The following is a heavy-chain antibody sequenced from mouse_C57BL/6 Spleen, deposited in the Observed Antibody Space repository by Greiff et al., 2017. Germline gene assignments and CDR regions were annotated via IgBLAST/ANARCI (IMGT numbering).Heavy chain of an antibody. CDR1: GYTFTDYY. D-gene: IGHD1-1*01. V-gene: IGHV1-19*01. J-gene: IGHJ2*01. CDR3: ARRMTVVATEGFDY. Sequence: VQLQQSGPVLVKPGASVKMSCKASGYTFTDYYMNWVKQSHGKSLEWIGVINPYNGGTSYNQKFKGKATLTVDKSSSTAYMELNSLTSEDSAVYYCARRMTVVATEGFDYWGQGTTLTVSS. CDR2: INPYNGGT.